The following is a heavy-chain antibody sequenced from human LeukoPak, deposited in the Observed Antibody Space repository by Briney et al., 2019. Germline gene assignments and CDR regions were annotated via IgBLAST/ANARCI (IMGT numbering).Heavy chain of an antibody. V-gene: IGHV1-8*01. D-gene: IGHD3-22*01. J-gene: IGHJ3*02. CDR3: ARGLYDSSGYYYEVGLDI. CDR1: GYTFTSYD. Sequence: ASVKVSCKASGYTFTSYDINWVRQATGQGLEWMGWMNPNSGNTGYAQKFQGRVTMTRNTSISTAYMELSSLRSGDTAVYYCARGLYDSSGYYYEVGLDIWGQGTMVTVSS. CDR2: MNPNSGNT.